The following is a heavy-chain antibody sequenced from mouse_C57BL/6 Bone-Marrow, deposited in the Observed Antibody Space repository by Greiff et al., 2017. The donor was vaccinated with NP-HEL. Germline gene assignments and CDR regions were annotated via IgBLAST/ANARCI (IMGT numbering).Heavy chain of an antibody. V-gene: IGHV5-17*01. CDR3: AKGGPITTVVGFDY. D-gene: IGHD1-1*01. Sequence: DVMLVESGGGLVKPGGSLKLSCAASGFTFSDYGMHWVRQAPEQGLEWVAYISSGSSTIYYADTVKGRFTISRDNAKNTLFLQMTSLRSEDTAMYYCAKGGPITTVVGFDYWGQGTTLTVSS. CDR2: ISSGSSTI. J-gene: IGHJ2*01. CDR1: GFTFSDYG.